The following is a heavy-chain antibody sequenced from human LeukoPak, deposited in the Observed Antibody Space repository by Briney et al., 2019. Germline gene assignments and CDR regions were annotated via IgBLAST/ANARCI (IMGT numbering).Heavy chain of an antibody. D-gene: IGHD6-19*01. CDR2: IYYSGRT. Sequence: SETLSLTCTVSGGSISSSSYYWGWIRQPPGKGLGGIGSIYYSGRTYYNPSLKSRVTISVDTSKNQFSLKLSSVTAADTAVYYCARDGYSSGWYFGAWFDPWGQGTLVTVSS. CDR1: GGSISSSSYY. CDR3: ARDGYSSGWYFGAWFDP. J-gene: IGHJ5*02. V-gene: IGHV4-39*07.